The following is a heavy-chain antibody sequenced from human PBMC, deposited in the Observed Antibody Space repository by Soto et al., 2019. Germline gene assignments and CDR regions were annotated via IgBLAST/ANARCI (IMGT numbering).Heavy chain of an antibody. CDR1: GFTFSSYA. CDR3: ARGVWSTGYYFDY. Sequence: GSLRLSCAASGFTFSSYAMHWVRQAPGKGLEWVAVISYDGSNKYYADSVKGRFTISRDNSKNTLYLQMNSLRAEDTAVYYCARGVWSTGYYFDYWGQGTLVTVSS. CDR2: ISYDGSNK. D-gene: IGHD6-19*01. J-gene: IGHJ4*02. V-gene: IGHV3-30-3*01.